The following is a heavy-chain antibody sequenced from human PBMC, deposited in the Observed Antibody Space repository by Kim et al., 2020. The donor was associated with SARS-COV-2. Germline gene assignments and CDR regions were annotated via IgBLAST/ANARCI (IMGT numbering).Heavy chain of an antibody. Sequence: GKCRFTISRDNSKNTLYLQMHSLRAEDTALYYCATRYCITTTCYISDFDYWGQGALVTVSS. CDR3: ATRYCITTTCYISDFDY. J-gene: IGHJ4*02. D-gene: IGHD2-2*02. V-gene: IGHV3-23*01.